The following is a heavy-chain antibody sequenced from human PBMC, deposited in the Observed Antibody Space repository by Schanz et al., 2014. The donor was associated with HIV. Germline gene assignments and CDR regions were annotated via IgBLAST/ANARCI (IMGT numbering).Heavy chain of an antibody. CDR1: GGTFSIYA. V-gene: IGHV1-69*01. CDR2: IIHIFGTT. D-gene: IGHD2-21*02. CDR3: ARTYTGDWSTGAD. Sequence: QVQLVQSGAEVKKPGSSVKVSCKASGGTFSIYAISWVRQAPGQGLEWMGGIIHIFGTTNYAPKFQGRVTIKVDESTSTAYMELSSLRSEDTAVYYCARTYTGDWSTGADWGQGTLVTVSS. J-gene: IGHJ4*02.